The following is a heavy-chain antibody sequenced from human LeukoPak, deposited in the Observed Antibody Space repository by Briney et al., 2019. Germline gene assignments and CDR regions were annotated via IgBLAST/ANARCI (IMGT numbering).Heavy chain of an antibody. CDR1: GYAFTGYY. CDR2: INPNSGGT. J-gene: IGHJ1*01. Sequence: ASVKVSCKASGYAFTGYYMHWVRQAPGQGVEWMGWINPNSGGTNYAQKFQGRVTMTRDTSISTAYMELSRLRSDDTAVYYCARVTLAAAGAEYFQHWGQGTLVTVSS. D-gene: IGHD6-13*01. V-gene: IGHV1-2*02. CDR3: ARVTLAAAGAEYFQH.